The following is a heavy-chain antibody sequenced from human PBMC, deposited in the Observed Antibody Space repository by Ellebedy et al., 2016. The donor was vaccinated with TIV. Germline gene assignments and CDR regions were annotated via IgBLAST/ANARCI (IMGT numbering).Heavy chain of an antibody. CDR1: GYTFSIFG. V-gene: IGHV1-18*04. Sequence: AASVKVSCKASGYTFSIFGISWVRQAPGQGLEWMGWISVYNGNRNYAQKFQVRVTITTDTSTSTAYMELRSLTSDDTAVYYCARDLRGSLKGGYWGQGTLVIVSS. D-gene: IGHD2-8*01. CDR2: ISVYNGNR. J-gene: IGHJ4*02. CDR3: ARDLRGSLKGGY.